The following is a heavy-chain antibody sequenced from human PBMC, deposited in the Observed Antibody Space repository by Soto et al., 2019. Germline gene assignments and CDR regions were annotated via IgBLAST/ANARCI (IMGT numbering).Heavy chain of an antibody. CDR3: ARPHSIVGAVRRVYYGMDD. D-gene: IGHD1-26*01. CDR1: GFTFSSYS. V-gene: IGHV3-48*02. J-gene: IGHJ6*02. Sequence: PGGSLRLSCAASGFTFSSYSMNWVRQAPGKGLEWVSYISSSSSTIYYADSVKGRFTISRDNAKNSLYLQMNSLRDEDTAVYYCARPHSIVGAVRRVYYGMDDWGQGTTVTVSS. CDR2: ISSSSSTI.